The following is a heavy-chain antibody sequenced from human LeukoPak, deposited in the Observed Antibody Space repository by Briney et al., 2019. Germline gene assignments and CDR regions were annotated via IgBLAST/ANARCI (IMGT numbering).Heavy chain of an antibody. D-gene: IGHD5-12*01. J-gene: IGHJ4*02. Sequence: GGSLRLSCAASGFTFSGYATSWVRQAPGKGLEWVSTFSGGGDHTYYADSVKGRFTISRDKSKNTLHLQMNSLRVEDTAVYYCAKDSGYDFFVDYFDYWGQGTLVTVSS. V-gene: IGHV3-23*01. CDR3: AKDSGYDFFVDYFDY. CDR1: GFTFSGYA. CDR2: FSGGGDHT.